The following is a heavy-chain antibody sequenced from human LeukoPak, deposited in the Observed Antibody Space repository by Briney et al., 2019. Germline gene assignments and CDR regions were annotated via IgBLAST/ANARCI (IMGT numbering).Heavy chain of an antibody. V-gene: IGHV1-69*05. D-gene: IGHD3-22*01. Sequence: SVKVSCKASGGTFSSYAISLVRQAPGQGLEWMGRIIPIFGTANYAQKFQGRVTITTDESTSTAYMELSSLRSEDTAVYYCARDRGPWTYYYDSSGYSGYFDLWGRGTLVTVSS. CDR2: IIPIFGTA. CDR3: ARDRGPWTYYYDSSGYSGYFDL. CDR1: GGTFSSYA. J-gene: IGHJ2*01.